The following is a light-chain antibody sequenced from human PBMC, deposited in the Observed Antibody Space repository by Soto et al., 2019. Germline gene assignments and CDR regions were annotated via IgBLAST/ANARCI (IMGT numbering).Light chain of an antibody. CDR3: QQYGSSSWT. CDR2: GAS. V-gene: IGKV3-20*01. Sequence: TELTQPPGTLSLYPGKRATLSCRASQSISSSYLAWYQQRPGQAPRLLIYGASSRATGIPGRFSGSGSGTEFTLTISRLEPEDFAVYYCQQYGSSSWTFGQGTNVDI. CDR1: QSISSSY. J-gene: IGKJ1*01.